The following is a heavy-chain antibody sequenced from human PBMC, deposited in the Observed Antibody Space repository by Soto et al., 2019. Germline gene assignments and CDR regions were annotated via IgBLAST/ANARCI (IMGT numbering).Heavy chain of an antibody. CDR1: GFTFSSYA. CDR2: ISYDGSNK. J-gene: IGHJ4*02. Sequence: HVQLVESGGGVVQPGRSLRLSCAASGFTFSSYAMHWVRQAPGKGLEWVAVISYDGSNKYYADSVKGRFTISRDNSKNTLYLQMNSLRAEDTAVYYCARDIDYWGQGTLVTVSS. CDR3: ARDIDY. V-gene: IGHV3-30-3*01.